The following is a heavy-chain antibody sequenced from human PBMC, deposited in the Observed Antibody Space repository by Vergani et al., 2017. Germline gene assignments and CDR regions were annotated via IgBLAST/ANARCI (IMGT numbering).Heavy chain of an antibody. D-gene: IGHD5-24*01. Sequence: EVQLVQSGAEVKKPGESLKISCKGSGYSFTSYWIGWVRQMPGKGLEWMGIIYPGDSDTRYSPSFQGEVTSSADKSISTAYLQWSSLKASDTAMYYCARSPRRVGYNLGYFDYWGQGTLVTVSS. CDR1: GYSFTSYW. J-gene: IGHJ4*02. V-gene: IGHV5-51*03. CDR2: IYPGDSDT. CDR3: ARSPRRVGYNLGYFDY.